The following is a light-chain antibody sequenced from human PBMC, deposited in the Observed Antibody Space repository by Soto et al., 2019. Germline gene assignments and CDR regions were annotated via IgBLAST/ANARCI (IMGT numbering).Light chain of an antibody. CDR3: CSYEGSYVV. J-gene: IGLJ2*01. V-gene: IGLV2-11*01. CDR1: SSDVGGYNY. Sequence: QAALTKPRSVSGSPGQSVTISCTGTSSDVGGYNYVSWYQQHPGKAPKLMIYDVSKRPSGVPDRFSGSKSGNTASLTISGLHAEDEADYYCCSYEGSYVVFGGGTKLTV. CDR2: DVS.